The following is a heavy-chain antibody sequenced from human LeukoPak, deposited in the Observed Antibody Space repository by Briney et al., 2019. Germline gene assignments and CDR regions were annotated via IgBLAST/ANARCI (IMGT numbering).Heavy chain of an antibody. CDR1: GGSISSSSYY. Sequence: SETLSLTCTVSGGSISSSSYYWGWIRQPPGKGLEWIGYSYYSGSTNYNPSLKSRVTISVDTSKNQCPLKLSSVTAADAAVYYCASASLRGGVVTIPLKGAFDIWGQGTMVTVSS. J-gene: IGHJ3*02. CDR3: ASASLRGGVVTIPLKGAFDI. V-gene: IGHV4-61*05. D-gene: IGHD3-3*01. CDR2: SYYSGST.